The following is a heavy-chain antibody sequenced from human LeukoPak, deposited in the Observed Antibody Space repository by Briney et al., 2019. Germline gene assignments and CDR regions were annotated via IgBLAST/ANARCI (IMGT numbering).Heavy chain of an antibody. CDR2: ISGSGGST. CDR1: GFTFSSYA. Sequence: GGSLRLSCAASGFTFSSYAMSWVRQAPGKGLEWVSAISGSGGSTYYADSVKGRFTISRDNSKNTLYLQMNSLRAEDTAVYYCARGVSGYGSGSYRPYSDYWGQGTLVTVSS. V-gene: IGHV3-23*01. CDR3: ARGVSGYGSGSYRPYSDY. D-gene: IGHD3-10*01. J-gene: IGHJ4*02.